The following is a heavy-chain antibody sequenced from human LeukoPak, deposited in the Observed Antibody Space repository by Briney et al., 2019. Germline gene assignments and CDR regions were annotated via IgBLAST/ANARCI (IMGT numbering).Heavy chain of an antibody. J-gene: IGHJ5*02. V-gene: IGHV4-59*01. CDR2: ISDSGNT. D-gene: IGHD3-22*01. CDR1: GASMKNSF. Sequence: SETLSLTCSASGASMKNSFWSWIRQPPGKGLEWIGYISDSGNTNYNPSLKSRVTFSIDTSKGQFYLNLRSVTAADTALYFCARNRFYLTGAYYFDPWGRGTQVTVSS. CDR3: ARNRFYLTGAYYFDP.